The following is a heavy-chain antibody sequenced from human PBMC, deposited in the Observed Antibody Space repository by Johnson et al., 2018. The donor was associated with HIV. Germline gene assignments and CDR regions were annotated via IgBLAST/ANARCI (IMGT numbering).Heavy chain of an antibody. CDR1: GFTVR. J-gene: IGHJ3*02. D-gene: IGHD2-21*01. CDR2: IYSGGST. CDR3: ARARTVVIARPDAFDI. Sequence: VQLVETGGGLIQPGGSLRLSCVASGFTVRKGLEWVSVIYSGGSTYYADSVKGRFTISRDNSKNTLYLQMNSLRAEDTAVYYCARARTVVIARPDAFDIWGQGTMVTVSS. V-gene: IGHV3-53*05.